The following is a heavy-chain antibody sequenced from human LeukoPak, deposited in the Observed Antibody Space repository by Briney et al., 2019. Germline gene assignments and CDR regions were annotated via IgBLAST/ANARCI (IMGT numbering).Heavy chain of an antibody. CDR2: INRSGTT. J-gene: IGHJ1*01. CDR3: ARGRCDVRFQH. V-gene: IGHV4-34*01. Sequence: SETLSLTCAVYGESLGEYYWSWLRQSPEKGVEWIMEINRSGTTNYNPSLETLITISEVTSKNQFLLKLYFVTAADTAVHYCARGRCDVRFQHRGQGTLVTVSS. D-gene: IGHD4-17*01. CDR1: GESLGEYY.